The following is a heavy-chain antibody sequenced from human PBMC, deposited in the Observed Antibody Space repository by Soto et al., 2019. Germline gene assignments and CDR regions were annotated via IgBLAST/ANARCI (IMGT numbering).Heavy chain of an antibody. CDR3: ARAVCSGGSCYFDDAFDI. D-gene: IGHD2-15*01. V-gene: IGHV1-69*02. CDR2: IIPILGIA. J-gene: IGHJ3*02. Sequence: ASVKVSCKASGGTFSSYTISWVRQAPGQGLEWMGRIIPILGIANYAQKFQGRVTITADKSTSTAYMELSSLRSEDTAVYYCARAVCSGGSCYFDDAFDIWGQGTMVTVSS. CDR1: GGTFSSYT.